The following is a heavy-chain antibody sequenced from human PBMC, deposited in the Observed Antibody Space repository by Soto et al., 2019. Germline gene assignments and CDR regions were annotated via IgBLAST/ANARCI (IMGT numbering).Heavy chain of an antibody. CDR1: GGSISSYY. J-gene: IGHJ5*02. D-gene: IGHD3-22*01. CDR3: ARGYYYDSSGLSP. CDR2: IYYSGST. V-gene: IGHV4-59*01. Sequence: QVQLQESGPGLVKPSETLSLTCTVSGGSISSYYWSWIRQPPGKGLEWIGYIYYSGSTNYNPSLKSRVTISVDTSKHQFSLKLSSVTAADTAVYYCARGYYYDSSGLSPWGQGTLVTVSS.